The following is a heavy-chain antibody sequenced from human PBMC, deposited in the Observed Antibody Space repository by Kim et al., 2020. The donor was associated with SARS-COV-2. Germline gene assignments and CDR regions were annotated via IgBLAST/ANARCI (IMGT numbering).Heavy chain of an antibody. V-gene: IGHV1-69*04. CDR1: GGTFSSYT. J-gene: IGHJ6*02. CDR2: IIPILGIA. CDR3: ARDLSGYNSQVASPYYYYGMDV. Sequence: SVKVSCKASGGTFSSYTISWVRQAPGQGLEWMGRIIPILGIANYAQKFQGRVTITADKSTSTAYMELSSLRSEDTAVYYCARDLSGYNSQVASPYYYYGMDVWGQGTTVTVSS. D-gene: IGHD3-10*01.